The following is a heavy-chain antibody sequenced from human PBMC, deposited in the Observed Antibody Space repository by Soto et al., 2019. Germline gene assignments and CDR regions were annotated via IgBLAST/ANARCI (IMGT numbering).Heavy chain of an antibody. V-gene: IGHV4-31*03. CDR2: IYYSGST. J-gene: IGHJ4*02. Sequence: ASEALSLTCTVSGGTISRGGYYWSWILQHPGKNLEWIGHIYYSGSTYYNPSLKSRVTISVDTSKNQFSLKLSFVTAADTAVYYCVFTVDIVATSSFDYWGQGILVTVS. D-gene: IGHD5-12*01. CDR1: GGTISRGGYY. CDR3: VFTVDIVATSSFDY.